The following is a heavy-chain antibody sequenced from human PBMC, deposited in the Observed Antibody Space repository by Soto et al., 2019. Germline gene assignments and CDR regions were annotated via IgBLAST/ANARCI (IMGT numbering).Heavy chain of an antibody. D-gene: IGHD2-15*01. J-gene: IGHJ5*02. CDR2: INGGGVST. Sequence: HPGGSLRLSCAASGFTFSTYAMTWVRQAPGKGLEWVSSINGGGVSTYYRDYVKGRFTISRDNSKNTLYLQMNSLRVEDTAVYYCAKYVGGVSKPFDPWGQGTLVTVSS. V-gene: IGHV3-23*01. CDR3: AKYVGGVSKPFDP. CDR1: GFTFSTYA.